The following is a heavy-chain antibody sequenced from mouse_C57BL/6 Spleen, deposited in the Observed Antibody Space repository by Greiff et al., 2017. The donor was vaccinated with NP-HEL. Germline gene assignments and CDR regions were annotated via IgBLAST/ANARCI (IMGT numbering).Heavy chain of an antibody. V-gene: IGHV1-64*01. J-gene: IGHJ1*03. CDR1: GYTFTSYW. Sequence: QVQLQQPGAELVKPGASVKLSCKASGYTFTSYWMHWVKQRPGQGLEWIGMIHPNSGSTNYNEKFKSKATLTVDKSSSTAYMQLSSLTSEDSAVYYCAKLGREWYFDVWGTGTTVTVSS. D-gene: IGHD4-1*01. CDR2: IHPNSGST. CDR3: AKLGREWYFDV.